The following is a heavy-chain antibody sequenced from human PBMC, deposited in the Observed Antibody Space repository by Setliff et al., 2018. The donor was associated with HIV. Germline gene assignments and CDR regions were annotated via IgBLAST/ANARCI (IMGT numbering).Heavy chain of an antibody. V-gene: IGHV4-4*08. Sequence: PSETLSLTCNVSSESIVSYYWNWIRQPPGRGLEWIGYIHTSGRTKYNPSLKSRLTILVDTSKKQFSLRLTSVTAADTAVYYCARVSYTGSSYIDYWGQGTLVTVSS. CDR3: ARVSYTGSSYIDY. CDR1: SESIVSYY. D-gene: IGHD6-6*01. J-gene: IGHJ4*02. CDR2: IHTSGRT.